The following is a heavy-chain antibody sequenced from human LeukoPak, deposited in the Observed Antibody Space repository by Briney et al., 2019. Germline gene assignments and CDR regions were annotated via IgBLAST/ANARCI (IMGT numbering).Heavy chain of an antibody. D-gene: IGHD5-18*01. CDR1: GTTFRSYA. Sequence: SVKVSCKASGTTFRSYAINWVRQAPGQGLEWMGAITPSFGTVKYAQKFQGRVTMTADESTSTAYMDLNYLRSDDTAVYFCARATSANEYSYGFHFDYWGQGTLVTVSS. CDR2: ITPSFGTV. CDR3: ARATSANEYSYGFHFDY. J-gene: IGHJ4*02. V-gene: IGHV1-69*13.